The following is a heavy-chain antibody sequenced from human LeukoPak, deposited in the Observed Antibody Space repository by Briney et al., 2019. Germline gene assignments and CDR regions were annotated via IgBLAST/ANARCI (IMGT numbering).Heavy chain of an antibody. J-gene: IGHJ4*02. CDR2: IKKDGSEK. V-gene: IGHV3-7*01. CDR1: GFSFSRYW. D-gene: IGHD3-10*01. Sequence: SGGSLRLSCAASGFSFSRYWMSWVRQAPGKGLEWVANIKKDGSEKNYVESVKGRFTISRDNAKNSLYLQTNSLRAEDTAVYYCARAGQEWFGELGFDQWGQGTLVIVSS. CDR3: ARAGQEWFGELGFDQ.